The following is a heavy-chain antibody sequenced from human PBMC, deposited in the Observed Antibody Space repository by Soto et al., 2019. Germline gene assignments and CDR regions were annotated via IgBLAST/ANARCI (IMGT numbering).Heavy chain of an antibody. CDR3: ARDRAEQWLVRGAFDI. CDR2: ISAYNGNT. D-gene: IGHD6-19*01. J-gene: IGHJ3*02. V-gene: IGHV1-18*04. CDR1: GYTFTSYG. Sequence: ASVKVSCKASGYTFTSYGISWVRQAPGQGLEWMGWISAYNGNTNYAQKLQGRVTMTTDTSTSTAYMELRSLRSDDTAVYYCARDRAEQWLVRGAFDIWGQGTMVTVSS.